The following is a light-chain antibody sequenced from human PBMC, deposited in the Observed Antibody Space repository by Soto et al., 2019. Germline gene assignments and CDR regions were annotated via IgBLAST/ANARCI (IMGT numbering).Light chain of an antibody. CDR3: SAYKARSTLV. J-gene: IGLJ3*02. CDR1: MRDVGAYNL. V-gene: IGLV2-14*01. CDR2: EVR. Sequence: ALAQPASVSGSAGQSITISCSGTMRDVGAYNLVSWYQQHPGTAPKLIIYEVRNRPSGISSRFSGSRSGNTASLTISGLQYEDQRAHYCSAYKARSTLVFGGGTKVTV.